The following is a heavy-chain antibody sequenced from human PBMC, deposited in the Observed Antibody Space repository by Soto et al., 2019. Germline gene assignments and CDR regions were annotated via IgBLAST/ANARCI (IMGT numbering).Heavy chain of an antibody. CDR2: IYWDDDK. D-gene: IGHD6-13*01. CDR3: ASGAGYSIH. Sequence: QITLKESGPTLVKPTQTLTLTCTFSGFSLSTSVVGVGWIRQPPGKALEWLALIYWDDDKRYSPSLKSRLTITKDTSKNQVFLTMTNMDPVDTATYYCASGAGYSIHWGQGTLVTVSS. J-gene: IGHJ4*02. CDR1: GFSLSTSVVG. V-gene: IGHV2-5*02.